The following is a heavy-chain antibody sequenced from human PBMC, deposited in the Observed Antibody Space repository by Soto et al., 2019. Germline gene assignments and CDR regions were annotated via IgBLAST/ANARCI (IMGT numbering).Heavy chain of an antibody. V-gene: IGHV3-23*01. CDR1: GFTFSSYA. D-gene: IGHD3-9*01. J-gene: IGHJ6*02. CDR2: ISGSGGST. Sequence: GGSLRLSCAASGFTFSSYAMSWVRQAPGKGLEWVSAISGSGGSTYYADSVKGRFTISRDNSKNTLYLQMNSLRAEDTAVYYCAKGDVGSHYDILTGYLNFYYYGMDVWGQGTTVTVSS. CDR3: AKGDVGSHYDILTGYLNFYYYGMDV.